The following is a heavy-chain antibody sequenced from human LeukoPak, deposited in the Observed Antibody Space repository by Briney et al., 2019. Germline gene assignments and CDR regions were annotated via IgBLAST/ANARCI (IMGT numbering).Heavy chain of an antibody. V-gene: IGHV3-48*01. Sequence: GGSLRLSCAASGFTFSSYSMNWVRQAPGKELEGVSYISSSSRSRSSTIYYADSVTGRFTVSRDNAKNSLYLQMNSLRAEDTAVYYCARSSRELGGYAPWELMPPFDYWGQGTLVTVSS. CDR1: GFTFSSYS. CDR2: ISSSSRSRSSTI. CDR3: ARSSRELGGYAPWELMPPFDY. J-gene: IGHJ4*02. D-gene: IGHD1-7*01.